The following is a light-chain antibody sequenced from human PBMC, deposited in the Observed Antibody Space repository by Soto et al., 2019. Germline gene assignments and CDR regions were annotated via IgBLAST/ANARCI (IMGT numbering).Light chain of an antibody. J-gene: IGKJ1*01. Sequence: EIVSTQSPGTLSLSPGERATLSCRASQSVSSSYLAWYQQKPGQAPRLLIYGASSGATGVPDRFSGSGSGTDFTLTISRLEPEDFAVYYCQQYGSSPRTFGQGTKVEIK. V-gene: IGKV3-20*01. CDR3: QQYGSSPRT. CDR1: QSVSSSY. CDR2: GAS.